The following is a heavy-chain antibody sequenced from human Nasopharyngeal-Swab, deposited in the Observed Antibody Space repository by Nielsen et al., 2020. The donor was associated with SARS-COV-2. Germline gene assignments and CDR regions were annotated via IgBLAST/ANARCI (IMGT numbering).Heavy chain of an antibody. Sequence: SEPLSLTCTVSGASTTSDYWSWIRQPPGKGLEWIGYIHSSGHAMYNPSLRSQATISIDTSKNHFSLTLSSVTAADTAVYYRARHPPLSGFDYWGQGTLVTVPS. J-gene: IGHJ4*02. CDR3: ARHPPLSGFDY. CDR1: GASTTSDY. CDR2: IHSSGHA. V-gene: IGHV4-59*08. D-gene: IGHD3-3*01.